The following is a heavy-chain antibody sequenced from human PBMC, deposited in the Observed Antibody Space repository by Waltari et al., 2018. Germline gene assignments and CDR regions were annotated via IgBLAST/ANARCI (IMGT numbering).Heavy chain of an antibody. J-gene: IGHJ4*02. CDR3: ARARDEDTAMVYFDH. CDR1: GFTVSSNP. CDR2: ICSACSS. Sequence: EVQLVESGGGLVHPGGSLRLSCAASGFTVSSNPMSWVRQAPGKGLEWVSLICSACSSYYADSVRGRFSISRDNSKNTLHLQMNSLRAEDTAMYYCARARDEDTAMVYFDHWGQGTLISVSS. V-gene: IGHV3-66*02. D-gene: IGHD5-18*01.